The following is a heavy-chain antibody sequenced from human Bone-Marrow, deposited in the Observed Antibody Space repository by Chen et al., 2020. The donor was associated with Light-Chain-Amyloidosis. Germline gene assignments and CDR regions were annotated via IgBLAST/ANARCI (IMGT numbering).Heavy chain of an antibody. J-gene: IGHJ4*02. D-gene: IGHD5-12*01. CDR3: ARRRDGYNFDY. CDR2: IYPDDSDA. Sequence: EGHLERLGPEGKKPGGSLKIPGKGPGYTFPNSWIGGVRQMPGKGLEWMGVIYPDDSDARYSPSFEGQVTISADKSITTAYLQWRSLKASDTAMYYCARRRDGYNFDYWGQGTLVTVSS. V-gene: IGHV5-51*03. CDR1: GYTFPNSW.